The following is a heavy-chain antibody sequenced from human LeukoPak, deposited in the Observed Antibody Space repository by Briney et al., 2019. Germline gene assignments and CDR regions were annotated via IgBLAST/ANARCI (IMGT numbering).Heavy chain of an antibody. CDR3: ARGRGGDYVPSRFDY. D-gene: IGHD4-17*01. CDR2: ISGSGSIT. CDR1: GFTFSGYS. J-gene: IGHJ4*02. Sequence: PGGSLRLSCSASGFTFSGYSMGWVRQAPGKGLRWVSSISGSGSITYYIDSVGGRFTISRDNSKNTMYLQMNSLRAEDTAVYYCARGRGGDYVPSRFDYWGQGTLVTVSS. V-gene: IGHV3-23*01.